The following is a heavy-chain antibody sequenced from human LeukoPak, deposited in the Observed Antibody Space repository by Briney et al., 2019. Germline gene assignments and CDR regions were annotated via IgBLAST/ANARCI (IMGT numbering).Heavy chain of an antibody. CDR2: ISYHGSDK. Sequence: GGSLRLSCAASGFTFSSYGMHWVRQAPGKGLEWVAVISYHGSDKYYADSVKGRFTISRDNSKNTLFLQMNSLRAEDTAVYYCARRVSLHGNYYFDYWGQGALVTVSS. D-gene: IGHD6-13*01. V-gene: IGHV3-30*03. J-gene: IGHJ4*02. CDR3: ARRVSLHGNYYFDY. CDR1: GFTFSSYG.